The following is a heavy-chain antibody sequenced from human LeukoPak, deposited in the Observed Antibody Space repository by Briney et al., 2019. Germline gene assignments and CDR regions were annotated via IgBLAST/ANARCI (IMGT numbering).Heavy chain of an antibody. D-gene: IGHD2-2*01. CDR3: ARHHHCSSTSCSKYYHYYMDV. CDR2: IIPIFGTA. V-gene: IGHV1-69*05. CDR1: GGTFSSYA. Sequence: SVKVSCKASGGTFSSYAISWVRQAPGQGLEWMGGIIPIFGTANYAQKFQGRVTITTDESTSTAYMELSSLRSEDTAVYYCARHHHCSSTSCSKYYHYYMDVWGKGTTVTVS. J-gene: IGHJ6*03.